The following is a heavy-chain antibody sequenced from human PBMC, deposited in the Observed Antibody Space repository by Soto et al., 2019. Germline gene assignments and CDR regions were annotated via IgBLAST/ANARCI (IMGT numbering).Heavy chain of an antibody. CDR2: INPNSGGT. CDR3: ARDREYSSSWYHYYYGMDV. J-gene: IGHJ6*02. Sequence: GASVKVSCKASGYTFTGYYMHWVRQAPGQGLEWMGWINPNSGGTNYAQKFQGWVTMTRDTSISTAYMELSRLRSDDTAVYYCARDREYSSSWYHYYYGMDVWGQGTTVTVSS. V-gene: IGHV1-2*04. CDR1: GYTFTGYY. D-gene: IGHD6-13*01.